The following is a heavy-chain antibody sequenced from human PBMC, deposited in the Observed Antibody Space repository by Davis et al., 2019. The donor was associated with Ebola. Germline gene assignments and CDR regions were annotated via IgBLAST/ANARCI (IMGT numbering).Heavy chain of an antibody. Sequence: AASVKVSCKASGGTFSSYAISWVRQAPGQGLEWMGGIIPIFGTANYAQKFQGRVTITADESTSTAYMELSSLRSEDTAVYYCARATYSSSLLYYYGMDVWGKGTTVTVSS. J-gene: IGHJ6*04. V-gene: IGHV1-69*13. D-gene: IGHD6-6*01. CDR1: GGTFSSYA. CDR2: IIPIFGTA. CDR3: ARATYSSSLLYYYGMDV.